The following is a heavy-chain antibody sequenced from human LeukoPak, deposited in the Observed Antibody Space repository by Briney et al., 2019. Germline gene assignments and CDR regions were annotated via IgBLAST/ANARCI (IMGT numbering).Heavy chain of an antibody. CDR1: GGSISSYY. CDR2: IYYSGST. Sequence: SETLSLTCTVSGGSISSYYWSWIRQPPGKGLEWIGYIYYSGSTNYNPALKSRVTISVDTSKNQFSLKLSSVAAADTAVYYCARVPGDGYNYPYYFDYWGPGTLVTVSS. J-gene: IGHJ4*02. CDR3: ARVPGDGYNYPYYFDY. V-gene: IGHV4-59*01. D-gene: IGHD5-24*01.